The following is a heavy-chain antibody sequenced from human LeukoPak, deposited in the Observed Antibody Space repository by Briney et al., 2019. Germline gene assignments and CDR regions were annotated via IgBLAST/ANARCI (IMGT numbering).Heavy chain of an antibody. CDR1: GGSISSSSYY. D-gene: IGHD3-10*01. CDR3: ASYVLLWFGELSEADP. J-gene: IGHJ5*02. Sequence: KPSETLSLTCTVSGGSISSSSYYWGWIRQPPGKGLEWIGSIYYSGSTYYNPSLKSRVTISVDTSKNQFSLKLSSVTAADTAVYYCASYVLLWFGELSEADPWGQGTLVTVSS. CDR2: IYYSGST. V-gene: IGHV4-39*01.